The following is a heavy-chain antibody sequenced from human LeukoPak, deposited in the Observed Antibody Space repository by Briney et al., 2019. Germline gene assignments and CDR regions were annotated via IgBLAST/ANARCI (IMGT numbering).Heavy chain of an antibody. CDR3: ARDRFGIAAAGRGYYYGMDV. Sequence: GGSLRLSCATSGFIFSSDSMIWVRQAPGKGLEWVSVIYSGGSTYYADSVKGRFTISRDNSKNTLYLQMNSLRAEDTAVYYCARDRFGIAAAGRGYYYGMDVWGQGTTVTVSS. CDR2: IYSGGST. J-gene: IGHJ6*02. D-gene: IGHD6-13*01. CDR1: GFIFSSDS. V-gene: IGHV3-53*01.